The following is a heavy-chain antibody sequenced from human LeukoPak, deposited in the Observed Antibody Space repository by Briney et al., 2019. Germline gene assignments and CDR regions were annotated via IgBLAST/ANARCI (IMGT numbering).Heavy chain of an antibody. D-gene: IGHD3-22*01. J-gene: IGHJ4*02. Sequence: GGSLRLSCAASGFTFDDYAMHWVRQAPGKGLEWVSGISWNSGSIGYADPVKGRFTISRDNAKNSLYLQMNSLRAEDTALYYCAKEHYYDSSGTLDHWGQGTLVTVSS. CDR2: ISWNSGSI. CDR1: GFTFDDYA. CDR3: AKEHYYDSSGTLDH. V-gene: IGHV3-9*01.